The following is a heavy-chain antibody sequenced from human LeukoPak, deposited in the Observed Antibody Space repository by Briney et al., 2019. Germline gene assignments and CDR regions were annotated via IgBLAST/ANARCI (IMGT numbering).Heavy chain of an antibody. V-gene: IGHV4-38-2*02. CDR1: DYSISSGYF. J-gene: IGHJ5*02. D-gene: IGHD3-3*01. Sequence: SETLSLTCTVSDYSISSGYFWTWIRQPPGKGIEWIGSIFHTGSSYYNPSLKSPVAISVDTSKNQFSLELSSVTAVDTAVYYCARDLGLTISDNWFDPWGQGTLVTVSS. CDR2: IFHTGSS. CDR3: ARDLGLTISDNWFDP.